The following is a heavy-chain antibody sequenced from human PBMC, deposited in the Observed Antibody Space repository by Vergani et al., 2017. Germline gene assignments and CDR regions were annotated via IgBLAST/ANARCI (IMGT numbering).Heavy chain of an antibody. V-gene: IGHV3-23*01. D-gene: IGHD3-16*01. J-gene: IGHJ6*02. Sequence: EVQLLESGGGLVQPGGSLRLSCGVSGFTFSNYAMSWVRQAPGKGLEWVSGISGSGGSTYYADSVKGRFTISRDNSKNTLYLQMNSLRAEDTAVYYCAKVGLSLSYYYYGMDVWGQGTTVTVSS. CDR2: ISGSGGST. CDR1: GFTFSNYA. CDR3: AKVGLSLSYYYYGMDV.